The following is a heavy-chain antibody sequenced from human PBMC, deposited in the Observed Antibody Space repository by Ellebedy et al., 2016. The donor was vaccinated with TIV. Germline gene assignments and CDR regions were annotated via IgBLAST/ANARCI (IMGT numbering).Heavy chain of an antibody. Sequence: GGSLRLSCAASGFTFSSYEMNWVRQAPGKGLEWVSYISGSGSTIYYADSVKGRFAISRDNAKNSLYLQMNSLGAEDTAVYYCARARPEYDSSGYFDPWGQGTLVTVSS. CDR3: ARARPEYDSSGYFDP. CDR2: ISGSGSTI. D-gene: IGHD3-22*01. V-gene: IGHV3-48*03. CDR1: GFTFSSYE. J-gene: IGHJ5*02.